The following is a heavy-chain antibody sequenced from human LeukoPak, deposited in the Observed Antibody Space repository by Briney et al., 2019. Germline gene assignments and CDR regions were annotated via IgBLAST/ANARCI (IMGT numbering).Heavy chain of an antibody. D-gene: IGHD7-27*01. V-gene: IGHV3-21*01. CDR3: ARDGEGMDV. CDR2: ISSGSSYI. Sequence: GGSLRLSCAASGFIFSSYNMNWVRQAPGKGLEWVSYISSGSSYIFYADSVKGRFTISRDNAKNSLYLQMNSPRAEDTAVYYCARDGEGMDVWGQGTTLTVSS. CDR1: GFIFSSYN. J-gene: IGHJ6*02.